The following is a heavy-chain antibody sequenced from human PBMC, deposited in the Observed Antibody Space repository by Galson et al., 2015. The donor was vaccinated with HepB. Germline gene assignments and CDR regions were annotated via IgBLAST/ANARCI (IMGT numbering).Heavy chain of an antibody. D-gene: IGHD6-19*01. CDR1: GFTFSSYA. CDR2: ISYDGSNK. Sequence: SLRLSCAASGFTFSSYAMHWVRQAPGKGLEWVAVISYDGSNKNYADSVKGRFTISRDNSKNTLYLQMNSLRAEDTAVYYCARDAADSPIAVAGIFVPPPPAQWGQGTLVTVSS. CDR3: ARDAADSPIAVAGIFVPPPPAQ. V-gene: IGHV3-30-3*01. J-gene: IGHJ4*02.